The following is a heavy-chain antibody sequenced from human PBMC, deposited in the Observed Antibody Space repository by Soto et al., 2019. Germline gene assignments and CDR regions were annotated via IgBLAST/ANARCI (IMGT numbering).Heavy chain of an antibody. Sequence: PSETLSLTCTVSGASITTYYWSWIRQPPGKGLEWIGYISYSGSTDYNPSLKSRVTISFDASKNQISLQVRSATAADAAVYYCTRDLKEYCSDGKCNWFDPWGQGTLVTV. J-gene: IGHJ5*02. CDR3: TRDLKEYCSDGKCNWFDP. CDR2: ISYSGST. D-gene: IGHD2-15*01. V-gene: IGHV4-59*01. CDR1: GASITTYY.